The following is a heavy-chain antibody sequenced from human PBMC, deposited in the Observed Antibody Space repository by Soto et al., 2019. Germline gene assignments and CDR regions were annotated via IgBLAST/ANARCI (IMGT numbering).Heavy chain of an antibody. CDR1: GFDFSTYG. Sequence: QMPLVESGGSVVQPGTSLRLSCAASGFDFSTYGMHWVRQTPGKGLEWVAVLGFDGGGRYYADSVKGRFTISRDNSKKMLYLQMDSLRAEDTALYYCAREPVGPDYAMDVWGQGTTVTVSS. J-gene: IGHJ6*02. CDR3: AREPVGPDYAMDV. CDR2: LGFDGGGR. V-gene: IGHV3-33*01. D-gene: IGHD1-26*01.